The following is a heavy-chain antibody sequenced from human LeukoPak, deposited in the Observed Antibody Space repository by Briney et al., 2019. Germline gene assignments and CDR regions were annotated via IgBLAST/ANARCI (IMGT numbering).Heavy chain of an antibody. D-gene: IGHD3-16*01. J-gene: IGHJ4*02. CDR2: ISGSGGST. V-gene: IGHV3-23*01. Sequence: GGSLRLSCAASGFTVSSNYMSWVRQAPGKGLEWVSAISGSGGSTYYADSVKGRFTISRDNSKNTLYLQMNSLRAEDTAVYYCAKLSLGFDYWGQGTLVTVSS. CDR1: GFTVSSNY. CDR3: AKLSLGFDY.